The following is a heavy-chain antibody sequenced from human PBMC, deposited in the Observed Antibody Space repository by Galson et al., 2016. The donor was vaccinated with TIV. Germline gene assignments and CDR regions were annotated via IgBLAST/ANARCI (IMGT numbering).Heavy chain of an antibody. V-gene: IGHV3-21*06. J-gene: IGHJ5*02. CDR1: GFTFMDYS. D-gene: IGHD2-21*01. CDR2: ISSTKSYI. CDR3: TRKVAQCGGSICYTPWFDP. Sequence: SLRLSCAASGFTFMDYSMDWVRQAPGKGLEWVSSISSTKSYISYAASVTGRFTISRDNAKNSVYLQMDSLNGEDTAMYYCTRKVAQCGGSICYTPWFDPWGQGTLVIVSS.